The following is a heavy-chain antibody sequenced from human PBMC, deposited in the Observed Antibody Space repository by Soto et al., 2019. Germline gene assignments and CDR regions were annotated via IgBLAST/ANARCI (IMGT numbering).Heavy chain of an antibody. J-gene: IGHJ4*02. CDR1: GFTFDDYA. CDR3: AKDGLPGYFDY. Sequence: PWGSLRLSCAASGFTFDDYAMHWVRQAPGKGLEWVSLISWDGGSTYYADSVKGRFTISRDNSKNSLYLQMNSLRAEDTALYYCAKDGLPGYFDYWGQGTLVTVSS. CDR2: ISWDGGST. V-gene: IGHV3-43D*04.